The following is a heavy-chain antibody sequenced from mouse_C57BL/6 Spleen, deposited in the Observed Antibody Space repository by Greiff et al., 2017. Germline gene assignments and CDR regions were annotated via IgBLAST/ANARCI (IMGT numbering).Heavy chain of an antibody. CDR2: INPSNGGT. D-gene: IGHD3-2*02. V-gene: IGHV1-53*01. CDR3: ARDSSGQLWFAY. J-gene: IGHJ3*01. CDR1: GYTFTSYW. Sequence: QVQLQQPGTELVKPGASVKLSCKASGYTFTSYWMHWVKQRPGQGLEWIGNINPSNGGTNYNEKFKSKATLTVDKSSSTAYMQLSSLTSEDSAVYYYARDSSGQLWFAYWGQGTLVTVSA.